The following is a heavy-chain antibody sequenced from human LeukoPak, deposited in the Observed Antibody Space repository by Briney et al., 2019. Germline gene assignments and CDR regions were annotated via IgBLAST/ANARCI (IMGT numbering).Heavy chain of an antibody. CDR1: GFTFSSYS. D-gene: IGHD1-1*01. V-gene: IGHV3-21*01. CDR3: AREVHPSEAFDP. J-gene: IGHJ5*02. Sequence: GGSLRLSCAASGFTFSSYSMNWVRQAPGKGLEWVSSISSSSSYIYYADSVKGRFTISRDNAKNTLYLQMNSLRAEDTAVYYCAREVHPSEAFDPWGQGTLVTVSS. CDR2: ISSSSSYI.